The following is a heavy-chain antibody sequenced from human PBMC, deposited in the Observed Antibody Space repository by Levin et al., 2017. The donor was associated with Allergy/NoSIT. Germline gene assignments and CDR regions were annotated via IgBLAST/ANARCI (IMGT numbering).Heavy chain of an antibody. Sequence: GSLRLSCAVSGGSISSSNWWSWVRQPPGKGLEWIGEIYHSGSTNYNPSLKSRVTISVDKSKNQFSLKLSSVTAADTAVYYCARVRKITSQNIVSVGIYDYWGQGTLVTVSS. D-gene: IGHD2/OR15-2a*01. V-gene: IGHV4-4*02. CDR2: IYHSGST. CDR3: ARVRKITSQNIVSVGIYDY. CDR1: GGSISSSNW. J-gene: IGHJ4*02.